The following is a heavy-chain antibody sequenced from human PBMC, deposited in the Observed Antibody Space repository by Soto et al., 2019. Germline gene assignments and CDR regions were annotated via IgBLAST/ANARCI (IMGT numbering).Heavy chain of an antibody. V-gene: IGHV3-7*01. D-gene: IGHD3-22*01. J-gene: IGHJ4*02. CDR1: GFTFSSYW. CDR2: IKQDGSHK. CDR3: ARGSSVYESSGYAFDY. Sequence: GGSLRLSCAASGFTFSSYWMSCVRQAPGKGLEWVANIKQDGSHKFYVDSVKGRFTMSRDNAKNSLYLQMSSLRAEDTAVYYCARGSSVYESSGYAFDYWGQGSLVTVSS.